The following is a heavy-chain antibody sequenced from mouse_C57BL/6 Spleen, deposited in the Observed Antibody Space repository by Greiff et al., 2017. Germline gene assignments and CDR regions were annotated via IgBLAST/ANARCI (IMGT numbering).Heavy chain of an antibody. CDR1: GYTFTSYW. V-gene: IGHV1-55*01. D-gene: IGHD1-1*01. CDR3: ARGGYYGSSWYFDV. Sequence: QVQLQQPGAELVKPGASVKMSCKASGYTFTSYWITWVKQRPGQGLEWIGDIYPGSGSTNYNEKFKSKATLTVDTSSSTAYMQLSSLTSEDSAVYYCARGGYYGSSWYFDVWGTGTTGTVSS. CDR2: IYPGSGST. J-gene: IGHJ1*03.